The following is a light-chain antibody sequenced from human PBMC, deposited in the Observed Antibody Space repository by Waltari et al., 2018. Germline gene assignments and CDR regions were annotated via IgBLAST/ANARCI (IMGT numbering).Light chain of an antibody. J-gene: IGLJ2*01. CDR1: KLGNKF. CDR2: QDY. Sequence: SYELTQPPSVSVSPGQTTTITCSGDKLGNKFICWYQQKPGQSPVLVIYQDYKRPSGIPERCSGSNSGNTATLTISETQAMDDADYYCQAWDSIVVFGGGTKLTVL. CDR3: QAWDSIVV. V-gene: IGLV3-1*01.